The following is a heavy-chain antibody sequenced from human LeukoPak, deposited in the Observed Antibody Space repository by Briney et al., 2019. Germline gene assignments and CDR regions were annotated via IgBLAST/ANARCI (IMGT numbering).Heavy chain of an antibody. CDR3: ATDGSHFGIES. J-gene: IGHJ4*02. CDR2: IRNDGTTT. D-gene: IGHD3-10*01. Sequence: GGSLRLSCATSGFSFAPYGMHWVRQAPGQGLEWVAIIRNDGTTTEYADSVKGRFTISRDNSKSTVYLQINSLRVEDTAVYYCATDGSHFGIESWGEGTLVSVSS. V-gene: IGHV3-30*02. CDR1: GFSFAPYG.